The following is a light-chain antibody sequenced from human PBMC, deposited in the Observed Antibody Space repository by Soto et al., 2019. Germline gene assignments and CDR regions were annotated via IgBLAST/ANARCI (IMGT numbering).Light chain of an antibody. Sequence: EIVLTQSPGTLSLXPGERXXXSCRASQSVDNNNLAWYQQKPGQAPRFLIYDASSRATGIPDRFSGSGSGTDFTLTISRLEPEDFAVYYCQQYGSTPLTFGGGTKVEIK. CDR1: QSVDNNN. V-gene: IGKV3-20*01. CDR3: QQYGSTPLT. CDR2: DAS. J-gene: IGKJ4*01.